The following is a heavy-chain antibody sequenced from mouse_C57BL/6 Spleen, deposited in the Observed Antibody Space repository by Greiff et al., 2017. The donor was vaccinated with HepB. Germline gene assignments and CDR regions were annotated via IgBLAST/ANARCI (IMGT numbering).Heavy chain of an antibody. J-gene: IGHJ3*01. CDR3: ARHVHYDYDEGAWFAY. V-gene: IGHV1-62-2*01. CDR1: GYTFTEYT. D-gene: IGHD2-4*01. Sequence: QVQLKQSGAELVKPGASVKLSCKASGYTFTEYTIHWVKQRSGQGLEWIGWFYPGSGSIKYNEKFKDKATLTADKSSSTVYMELSRLTSEDSAVYFCARHVHYDYDEGAWFAYWGQGTLVTVSA. CDR2: FYPGSGSI.